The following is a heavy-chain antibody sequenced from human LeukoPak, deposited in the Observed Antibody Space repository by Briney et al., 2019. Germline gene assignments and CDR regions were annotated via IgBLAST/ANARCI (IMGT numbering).Heavy chain of an antibody. CDR2: INHSGST. D-gene: IGHD4-17*01. J-gene: IGHJ4*02. CDR1: GGSFSGYY. CDR3: ARARTTVTGYYFDY. Sequence: HSETLSLTCAVYGGSFSGYYWSWIRQPPGKGLEWIGEINHSGSTNYNPSLKSRVTISVDTSKNQFSLKLSSVTAADTAVYYCARARTTVTGYYFDYWGQGTLVTVSS. V-gene: IGHV4-34*01.